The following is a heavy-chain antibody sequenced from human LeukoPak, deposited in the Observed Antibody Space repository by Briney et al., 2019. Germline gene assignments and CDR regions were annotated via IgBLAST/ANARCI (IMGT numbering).Heavy chain of an antibody. V-gene: IGHV1-69*01. CDR2: IIPIFGTA. CDR3: ASPRHTYYYDSSGYTLGY. J-gene: IGHJ4*02. D-gene: IGHD3-22*01. Sequence: SVKVSCKASGGTISSYAISWVRQAPGQGLEWMGGIIPIFGTANYAQKFQGRVTITADESTSTAYMELSSLRSEDTAVYYCASPRHTYYYDSSGYTLGYWGQGTLVTVSS. CDR1: GGTISSYA.